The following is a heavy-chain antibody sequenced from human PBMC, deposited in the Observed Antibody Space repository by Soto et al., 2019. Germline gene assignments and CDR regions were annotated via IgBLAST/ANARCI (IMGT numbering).Heavy chain of an antibody. CDR2: IYWDGDK. Sequence: QITLRESGPTVVKPTQTLTLTCTFSGFSLNTAGGGVGWIRQPPGKALEWVALIYWDGDKRYNPSLKRRLVITKDSSKNRVVLTMTNVDPVDTATYYCAHLVTADDSEYFDFWGQGTLVPVSP. V-gene: IGHV2-5*02. J-gene: IGHJ4*02. D-gene: IGHD3-3*01. CDR1: GFSLNTAGGG. CDR3: AHLVTADDSEYFDF.